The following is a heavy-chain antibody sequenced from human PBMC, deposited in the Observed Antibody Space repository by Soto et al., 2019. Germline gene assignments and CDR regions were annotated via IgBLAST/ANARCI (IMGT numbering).Heavy chain of an antibody. CDR1: GFTFSRYA. CDR2: ISARGLNT. Sequence: DVQLLESGGGLGHTGGSLRLSCAASGFTFSRYAMSWVRQAPGTGLEWVSAISARGLNTYYADSVRGRSTISRDNSKKTVDQKMNSLRVEDTAVYYCAKFYCISTTVQKPAAKSTGGFEIWGQGTLVTVS. V-gene: IGHV3-23*01. J-gene: IGHJ3*02. D-gene: IGHD2-2*01. CDR3: AKFYCISTTVQKPAAKSTGGFEI.